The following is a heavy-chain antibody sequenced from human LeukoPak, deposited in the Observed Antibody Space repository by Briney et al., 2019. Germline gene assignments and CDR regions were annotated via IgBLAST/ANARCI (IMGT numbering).Heavy chain of an antibody. CDR1: GGSIGTSY. CDR3: ARQLYTSMRPFDY. Sequence: TSETLSLTCTVPGGSIGTSYWSWIRQPPGKGLEWIGYVSYSGNTNYNPSLKSRVTVSVDSSKNQFSLKLSSVTAADTAVYYCARQLYTSMRPFDYWGQGTLVTVSS. J-gene: IGHJ4*02. V-gene: IGHV4-59*08. CDR2: VSYSGNT. D-gene: IGHD5-18*01.